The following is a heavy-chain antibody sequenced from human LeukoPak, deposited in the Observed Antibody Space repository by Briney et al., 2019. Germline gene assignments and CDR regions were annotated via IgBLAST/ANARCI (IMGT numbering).Heavy chain of an antibody. Sequence: SQTLSLTCTVPGGSISSGDYYWSWIRQPPGKGLEWIGNIYYSGSTYYNPSLKSRVTTSVDTSKDQFSLKLSSVTAADTAVYYCARAGGVGVASFDYWGQGTLVTVSS. CDR1: GGSISSGDYY. CDR2: IYYSGST. V-gene: IGHV4-30-4*08. CDR3: ARAGGVGVASFDY. D-gene: IGHD5-12*01. J-gene: IGHJ4*02.